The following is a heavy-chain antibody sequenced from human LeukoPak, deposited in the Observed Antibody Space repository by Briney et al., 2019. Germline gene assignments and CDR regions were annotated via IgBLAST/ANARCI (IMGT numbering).Heavy chain of an antibody. CDR3: ARADDSSSGYFDY. CDR1: GFIFSDYY. J-gene: IGHJ4*02. D-gene: IGHD6-6*01. CDR2: ISNSGNTI. Sequence: GGSLRLSCAVSGFIFSDYYMSWIRQAPGKGLEWVSYISNSGNTIRYADSVKGRFTISRDNAKNSLYPQMNSLRAEDTAVYYCARADDSSSGYFDYWGQGTLVTVSS. V-gene: IGHV3-11*04.